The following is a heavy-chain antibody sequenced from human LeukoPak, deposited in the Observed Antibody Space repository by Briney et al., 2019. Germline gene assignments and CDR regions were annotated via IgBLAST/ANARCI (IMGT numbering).Heavy chain of an antibody. CDR3: ARDLDFWSGYYNWFDP. D-gene: IGHD3-3*01. J-gene: IGHJ5*02. V-gene: IGHV3-21*01. CDR2: ISSSSSYI. Sequence: PGGSLRLSCAASGFTFSSYSMNWVRQAPGKGLEWVSSISSSSSYIYYADSVKGRFTISRDNAKNSPYLQMNSLRAEDTAVYYCARDLDFWSGYYNWFDPWGQGTLVTVSS. CDR1: GFTFSSYS.